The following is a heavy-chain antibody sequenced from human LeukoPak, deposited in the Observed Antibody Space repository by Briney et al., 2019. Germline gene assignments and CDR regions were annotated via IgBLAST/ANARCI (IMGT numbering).Heavy chain of an antibody. CDR3: AKVEPANSYYYGMDV. Sequence: GGSLRLSCAASGFTFSSYAMSWVRQAPGKGLEWVSAISGSGGSTYYADSVKGRFTISRDNSKNTLYLQMNSLRAEDTALYYCAKVEPANSYYYGMDVWGQGTTVTVSS. CDR1: GFTFSSYA. CDR2: ISGSGGST. D-gene: IGHD1-1*01. V-gene: IGHV3-23*01. J-gene: IGHJ6*02.